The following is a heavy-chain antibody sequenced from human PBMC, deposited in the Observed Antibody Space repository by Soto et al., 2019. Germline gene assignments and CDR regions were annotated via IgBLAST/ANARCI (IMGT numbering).Heavy chain of an antibody. CDR1: GFTVSSNY. V-gene: IGHV3-53*01. CDR3: ARDGYCSGGTCYSAGFDY. D-gene: IGHD2-15*01. Sequence: PGGSLRLSCAASGFTVSSNYMGWVRQAPGKGLEWVSVLYSGGSTYYADSVKGRFTISRDSSENTLYLQMNSLRAEDTAVYYCARDGYCSGGTCYSAGFDYWGQGTLVTVSS. CDR2: LYSGGST. J-gene: IGHJ4*02.